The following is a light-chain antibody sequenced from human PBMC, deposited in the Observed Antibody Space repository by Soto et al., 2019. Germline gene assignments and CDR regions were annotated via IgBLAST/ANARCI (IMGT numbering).Light chain of an antibody. Sequence: QSVLAQPASMSGSPGQSITISCTGSGSDIATFNYVSWYQQYPGKAPKLLIYQVTSRASGVSHRLSGSKSGNTAALTISGLQPEDEAEYYCNSYSSTSSYVFGNGTKVTVL. CDR1: GSDIATFNY. J-gene: IGLJ1*01. CDR2: QVT. CDR3: NSYSSTSSYV. V-gene: IGLV2-14*01.